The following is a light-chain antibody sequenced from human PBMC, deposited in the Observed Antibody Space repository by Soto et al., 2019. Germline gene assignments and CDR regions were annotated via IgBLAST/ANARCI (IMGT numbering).Light chain of an antibody. CDR3: SSYTGSSTVV. Sequence: QSALTQPASVSGSPGQSITISCTGTSRDVGSYNYVSWYQQRPGKAPRLMIYDVSDRPSGISIRFSGSKSGNTASLTISGLQAEDEADYFCSSYTGSSTVVFGGGTKLTVL. CDR2: DVS. V-gene: IGLV2-14*01. J-gene: IGLJ3*02. CDR1: SRDVGSYNY.